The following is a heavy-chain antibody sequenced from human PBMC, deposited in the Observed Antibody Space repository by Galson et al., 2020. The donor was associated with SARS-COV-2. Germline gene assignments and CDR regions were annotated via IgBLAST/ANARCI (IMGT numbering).Heavy chain of an antibody. V-gene: IGHV4-61*02. J-gene: IGHJ5*02. Sequence: SETLSLTCYVSGGSISSDTYYWNWNRQPDGQELEWNGRIYHRGSHDYNPTLKSRVTIAVDTSKNQFSLKLSSVTAADAAIYYCSRGRNSSGWDNWYGPWGQGTLVTVSS. D-gene: IGHD6-19*01. CDR1: GGSISSDTYY. CDR3: SRGRNSSGWDNWYGP. CDR2: IYHRGSH.